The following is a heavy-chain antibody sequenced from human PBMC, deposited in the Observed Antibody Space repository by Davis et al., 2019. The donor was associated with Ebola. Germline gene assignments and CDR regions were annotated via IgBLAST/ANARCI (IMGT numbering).Heavy chain of an antibody. J-gene: IGHJ2*01. D-gene: IGHD2-21*02. Sequence: MPSETLSLTCTVSGGSISSGGYSWSWIRQPPGKGLEWIGYIYHSGSTYYNPSLKSRVTISVDRSKNQFSLKLSSVTAADTAVYYCARSPGRSLVVTALSRNFDLWGRGTLVTVSS. CDR2: IYHSGST. V-gene: IGHV4-30-2*01. CDR1: GGSISSGGYS. CDR3: ARSPGRSLVVTALSRNFDL.